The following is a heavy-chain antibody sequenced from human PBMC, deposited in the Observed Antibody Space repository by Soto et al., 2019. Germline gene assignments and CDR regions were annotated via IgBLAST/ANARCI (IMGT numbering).Heavy chain of an antibody. CDR3: ARDLGYYDSSGRRSAFDI. CDR2: ISSSSSYI. D-gene: IGHD3-22*01. Sequence: EVQLVESGGGLVKPGGSLRLSCAASGFTFSSYSMNWVRQAPGKGLEWVSSISSSSSYIYYADSVKGRFTISRDNAKNSLYLQMNSLRAVDTAVYYCARDLGYYDSSGRRSAFDIWGQGTMVTVSS. CDR1: GFTFSSYS. V-gene: IGHV3-21*01. J-gene: IGHJ3*02.